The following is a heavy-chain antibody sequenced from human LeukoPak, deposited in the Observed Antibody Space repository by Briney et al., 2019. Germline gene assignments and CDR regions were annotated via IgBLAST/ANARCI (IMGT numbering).Heavy chain of an antibody. Sequence: PGESLRLSCAASGFTFSNAWMSWVRQAPGRGLEWVAVTSYDGSNKYYADSVKGRFTISRDNSKNTLYLQMNSLRAEDTAVYYCARDPPGRRNQKRFDYWGQGTLVTVSS. CDR3: ARDPPGRRNQKRFDY. CDR1: GFTFSNAW. D-gene: IGHD1-14*01. V-gene: IGHV3-30*03. J-gene: IGHJ4*02. CDR2: TSYDGSNK.